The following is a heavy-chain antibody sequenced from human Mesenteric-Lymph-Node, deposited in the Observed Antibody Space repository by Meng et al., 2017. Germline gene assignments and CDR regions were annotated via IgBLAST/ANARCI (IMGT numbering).Heavy chain of an antibody. J-gene: IGHJ5*02. CDR2: IYTSGST. Sequence: ESLKISCAASGFTFSSYGMHWVRQPPGKGLEWIGRIYTSGSTNYNPSLKSRVTISVDTSKNQFSLKLSSVTAADTAVYYCARDYYGSGSYYNENWFDPWGQGTLVTVSS. D-gene: IGHD3-10*01. CDR1: GFTFSSYG. CDR3: ARDYYGSGSYYNENWFDP. V-gene: IGHV4-4*08.